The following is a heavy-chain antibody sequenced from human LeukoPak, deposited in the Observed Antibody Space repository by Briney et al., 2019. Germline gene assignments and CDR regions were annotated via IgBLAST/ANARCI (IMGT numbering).Heavy chain of an antibody. V-gene: IGHV3-53*01. J-gene: IGHJ4*02. CDR3: ARDRGSSGFFDY. D-gene: IGHD3-22*01. CDR2: IYSGGST. Sequence: GRSLRLSCAASGFTVSSNYMSWVRQAPGRGLEWVSVIYSGGSTYYADSVKGRFTISRDNSKNTLYLQMNSLRAEDTAVYYCARDRGSSGFFDYWGQGTLVTVSS. CDR1: GFTVSSNY.